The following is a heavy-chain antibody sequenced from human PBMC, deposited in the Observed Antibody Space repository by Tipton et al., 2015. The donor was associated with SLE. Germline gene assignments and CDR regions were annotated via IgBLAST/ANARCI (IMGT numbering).Heavy chain of an antibody. D-gene: IGHD3-16*02. CDR1: GDSISGQY. Sequence: LRLSCTVSGDSISGQYWSWIRQPPGKGLEWIGYIYTSGSTNYNPSLKSRVTISVDTSKNQFSLKLSSVTAADTAVYYCARGAGLSVDYWGQGTLVTVSS. CDR3: ARGAGLSVDY. J-gene: IGHJ4*02. V-gene: IGHV4-4*08. CDR2: IYTSGST.